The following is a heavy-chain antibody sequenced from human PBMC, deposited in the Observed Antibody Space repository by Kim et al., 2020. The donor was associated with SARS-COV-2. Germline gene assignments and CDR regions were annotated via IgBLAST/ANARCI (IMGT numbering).Heavy chain of an antibody. Sequence: SETLSLTCTVSGGSISSGSYYWSWIRQPAGKGLEWIGRIYTSGSTNYNPSLKSRVTISVDTSKNQFSLKLSSVTAADTAVYYCARGRSRGGSIRRRDPEITTDFDYWGQGNLVTVSS. J-gene: IGHJ4*02. CDR3: ARGRSRGGSIRRRDPEITTDFDY. CDR2: IYTSGST. V-gene: IGHV4-61*02. D-gene: IGHD2-15*01. CDR1: GGSISSGSYY.